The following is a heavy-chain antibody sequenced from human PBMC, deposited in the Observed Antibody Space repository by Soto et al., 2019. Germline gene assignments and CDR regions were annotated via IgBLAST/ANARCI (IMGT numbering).Heavy chain of an antibody. CDR1: GYTFTGYY. D-gene: IGHD6-13*01. Sequence: GASVKVSCKASGYTFTGYYMHWVRQAPGQGLEWMGWINPNSGGTNYAQKFQGRVTMTRDTSISTAYMELSRLRSDNTAVYYCARAGSPAIAAAGGNWFDPWGQGTLVTVPQ. CDR2: INPNSGGT. V-gene: IGHV1-2*02. J-gene: IGHJ5*02. CDR3: ARAGSPAIAAAGGNWFDP.